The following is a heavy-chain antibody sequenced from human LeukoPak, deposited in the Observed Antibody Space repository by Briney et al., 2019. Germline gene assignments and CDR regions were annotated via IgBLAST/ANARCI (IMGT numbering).Heavy chain of an antibody. CDR2: MNPNSGNT. V-gene: IGHV1-8*01. D-gene: IGHD5-24*01. Sequence: EASVKVSCKASGYTFTSYDINWVRQATGQGLEWMGWMNPNSGNTGYAQKFQGRVTMTRNTSISTAYMELSSLRSEDTAVYYCARDLRQGRGYNFLGAFDIWGQGTMVTVSS. CDR3: ARDLRQGRGYNFLGAFDI. CDR1: GYTFTSYD. J-gene: IGHJ3*02.